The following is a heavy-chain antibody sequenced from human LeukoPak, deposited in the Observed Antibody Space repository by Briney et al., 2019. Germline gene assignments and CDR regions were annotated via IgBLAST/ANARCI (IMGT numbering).Heavy chain of an antibody. CDR2: INHSGST. V-gene: IGHV4-34*01. CDR1: GGSFSGYY. CDR3: AGGAPEPYYYDSSGYMLFDY. Sequence: PSETLSLTCAVYGGSFSGYYWSWIRQPPGKGLEWIGEINHSGSTNYNPSLKSRVTISVDTSKNQFSLKLSSVTAADTAVYYCAGGAPEPYYYDSSGYMLFDYWGQGTLVTVSS. D-gene: IGHD3-22*01. J-gene: IGHJ4*02.